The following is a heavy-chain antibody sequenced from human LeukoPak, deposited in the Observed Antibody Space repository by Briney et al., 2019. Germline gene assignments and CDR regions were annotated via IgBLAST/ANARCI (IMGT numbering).Heavy chain of an antibody. CDR2: ISSNGGST. J-gene: IGHJ4*02. Sequence: GGSLRLSCAASGFTFSSDAMHWVRQAPGKGLEYVSAISSNGGSTYYANSVKGRFTISRDNSKNTLYLQMGSLRAEDMAVYYCARDRAGYPGRTGPPSPFDYWGQGTLVTVSS. CDR3: ARDRAGYPGRTGPPSPFDY. V-gene: IGHV3-64*01. D-gene: IGHD1-1*01. CDR1: GFTFSSDA.